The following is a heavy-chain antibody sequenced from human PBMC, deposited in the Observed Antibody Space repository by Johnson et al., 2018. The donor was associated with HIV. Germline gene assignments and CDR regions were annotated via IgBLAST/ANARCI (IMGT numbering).Heavy chain of an antibody. CDR1: GFTFSDYY. J-gene: IGHJ3*02. V-gene: IGHV3-11*04. Sequence: QVQLVESGGGVVQPGRSLRLSCVASGFTFSDYYMTWIRQAPGKGLEWVSYISGSGGTIYSADSVQGRFTISRDNARNSLYLQMNSLRAEDTAVYYCARDPRSSSWYYYYDAFDIWGQGTIVTVSS. CDR3: ARDPRSSSWYYYYDAFDI. CDR2: ISGSGGTI. D-gene: IGHD6-13*01.